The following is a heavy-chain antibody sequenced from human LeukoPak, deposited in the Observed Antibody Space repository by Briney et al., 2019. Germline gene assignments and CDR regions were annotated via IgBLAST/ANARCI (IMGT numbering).Heavy chain of an antibody. CDR3: ARATGYSGSYYGWFDP. V-gene: IGHV1-46*01. CDR1: GYTFTSYY. D-gene: IGHD1-26*01. Sequence: ASVKVSCKASGYTFTSYYMHWVRQAPGQGLEWMGIISPSGGSTSYAQKFQGRVTMTRDTSTSTVYMELSSLRSEDTAVYYCARATGYSGSYYGWFDPWGQGTLVTVSS. CDR2: ISPSGGST. J-gene: IGHJ5*02.